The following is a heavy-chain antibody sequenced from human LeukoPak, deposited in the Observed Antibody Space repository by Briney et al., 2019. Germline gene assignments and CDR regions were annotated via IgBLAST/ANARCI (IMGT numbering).Heavy chain of an antibody. Sequence: AGGSLRLSCAASGFTFSSYSMNWVRQAPGKGLEWVSSISNSNNYIYYADSVKGRFTISSDNAKNSLYLQMNSLRAEDTAVYYCARTGGGYDLLTGYYDYWGQGTLVTVSS. V-gene: IGHV3-21*01. CDR2: ISNSNNYI. J-gene: IGHJ4*02. CDR1: GFTFSSYS. D-gene: IGHD3-9*01. CDR3: ARTGGGYDLLTGYYDY.